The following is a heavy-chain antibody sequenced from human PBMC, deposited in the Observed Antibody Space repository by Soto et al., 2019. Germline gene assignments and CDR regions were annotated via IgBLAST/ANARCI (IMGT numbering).Heavy chain of an antibody. CDR1: GFTFSSYA. J-gene: IGHJ6*02. V-gene: IGHV3-30-3*01. CDR2: ISYDGSNK. Sequence: GGSLRLSCAASGFTFSSYAMHWVRQAPGKGLEWVAVISYDGSNKYYADSVKGRFTISRDNSKNTLYLQMNSLRAEDTAVYYCARDGRPPSVDYYYYYGMDVWGQGTTVTVSS. CDR3: ARDGRPPSVDYYYYYGMDV.